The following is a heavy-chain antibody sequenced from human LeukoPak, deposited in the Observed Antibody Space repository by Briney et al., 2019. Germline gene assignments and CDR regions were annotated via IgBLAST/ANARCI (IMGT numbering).Heavy chain of an antibody. Sequence: SQTLSLTCTVSGVSIDIGGCYWTWLRQSPGKDLEWIGNIDYSGSTSYSPPIKSRVTISMDKSQNQFSLQLTSVTAADTAVYYCARLLWSGYVYVDYWGQGTLVTVSS. CDR1: GVSIDIGGCY. D-gene: IGHD3-3*01. CDR2: IDYSGST. V-gene: IGHV4-30-2*06. J-gene: IGHJ4*02. CDR3: ARLLWSGYVYVDY.